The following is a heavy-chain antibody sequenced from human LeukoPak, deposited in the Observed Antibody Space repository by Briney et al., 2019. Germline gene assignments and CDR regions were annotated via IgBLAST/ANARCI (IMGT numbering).Heavy chain of an antibody. Sequence: SQTLSLTCAISGDSVSSNSAAWNWIRQSPSRGLEWLGRTYYRSKWYNDYAVSVKSRITINPDTSKNQFSLQLDSVTPEDTAVYYCASEIPTSHYDFWSGSMGAFDIWGQGTIVTVSS. J-gene: IGHJ3*02. CDR3: ASEIPTSHYDFWSGSMGAFDI. CDR2: TYYRSKWYN. CDR1: GDSVSSNSAA. V-gene: IGHV6-1*01. D-gene: IGHD3-3*01.